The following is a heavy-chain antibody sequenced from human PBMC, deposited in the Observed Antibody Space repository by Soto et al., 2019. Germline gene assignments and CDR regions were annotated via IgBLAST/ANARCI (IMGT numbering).Heavy chain of an antibody. CDR2: TYFRSKWYN. Sequence: SQTLSLTCVISGDSVSSKTAAWNWIRQSPSRGLEWLGRTYFRSKWYNDYAISVKSRITINPDTSKNQFSLLLNSVTPEDTAVYYLASESVGHYLHLFDPRSRGTLVTVSS. V-gene: IGHV6-1*01. CDR1: GDSVSSKTAA. D-gene: IGHD1-26*01. CDR3: ASESVGHYLHLFDP. J-gene: IGHJ5*02.